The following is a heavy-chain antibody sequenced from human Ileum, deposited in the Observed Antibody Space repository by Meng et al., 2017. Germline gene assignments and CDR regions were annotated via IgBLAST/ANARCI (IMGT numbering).Heavy chain of an antibody. CDR3: ARCDVGLPFDY. D-gene: IGHD1-26*01. CDR1: DYSISSSYY. Sequence: SETLSLTCTVSDYSISSSYYWGWVRQSPGKWLEYIGGISHSGNTYYNPSLKSRVTISKDTSKNQFFLGLSSMTAADTAIYYCARCDVGLPFDYWGPGTVVTVSS. J-gene: IGHJ4*02. V-gene: IGHV4-38-2*02. CDR2: ISHSGNT.